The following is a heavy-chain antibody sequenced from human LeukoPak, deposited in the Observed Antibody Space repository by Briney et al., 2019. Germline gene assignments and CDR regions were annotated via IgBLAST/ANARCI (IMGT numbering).Heavy chain of an antibody. V-gene: IGHV3-49*04. CDR1: GFTFGDYA. J-gene: IGHJ4*02. CDR3: TRAYDFWSGYNDY. CDR2: IRSKAYGGTT. Sequence: GGSLRLSCTASGFTFGDYAMSWVRQAPGKGLEWVGFIRSKAYGGTTEYAASVKGRFTISRDDSKSIAYLQMNSLKTEDTAVYYCTRAYDFWSGYNDYWGQGTLVTVSS. D-gene: IGHD3-3*01.